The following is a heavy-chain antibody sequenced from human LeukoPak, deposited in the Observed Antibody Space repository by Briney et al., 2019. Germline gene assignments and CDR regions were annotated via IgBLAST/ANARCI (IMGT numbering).Heavy chain of an antibody. CDR1: GXSISSYY. V-gene: IGHV4-59*01. J-gene: IGHJ5*02. CDR2: IYYSGST. D-gene: IGHD1-1*01. CDR3: ARGGFLDPFDP. Sequence: SETLSLTCTLSGXSISSYYGSWIRQPPGMGLEWIGYIYYSGSTKYNPSLKSRVTISVDTSKNQFSLRLSSVTAADTAVYYCARGGFLDPFDPWGQGTLVTVSS.